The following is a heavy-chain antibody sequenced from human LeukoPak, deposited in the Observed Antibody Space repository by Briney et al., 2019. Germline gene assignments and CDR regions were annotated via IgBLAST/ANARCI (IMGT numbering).Heavy chain of an antibody. CDR2: ISSKGGTT. D-gene: IGHD2-2*01. CDR3: ARSMGPDPAIRDCSSSNCPLGR. V-gene: IGHV3-64*02. Sequence: GGSLRLSCAASGFTFSTYSMHWVRQAPGKGLEYVSAISSKGGTTFYADSVKGRFIISRDNSKNTLYLQMGSLRAEDMAVYYCARSMGPDPAIRDCSSSNCPLGRWGQGTLVTVSS. J-gene: IGHJ4*02. CDR1: GFTFSTYS.